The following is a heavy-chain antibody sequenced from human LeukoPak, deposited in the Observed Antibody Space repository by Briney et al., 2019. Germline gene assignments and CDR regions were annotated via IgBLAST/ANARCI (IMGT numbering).Heavy chain of an antibody. CDR2: ISGSGGST. CDR3: AKDITYYYGSGSYGGFDY. Sequence: GGSLRLSCAASGFTFSSYSMNWVRQAPGKGLEWVSAISGSGGSTYYADSVKGRFTISRDNSKNTLYLQMNSLRAEDTAVYYCAKDITYYYGSGSYGGFDYWGQGTLVTVSS. J-gene: IGHJ4*02. V-gene: IGHV3-23*01. CDR1: GFTFSSYS. D-gene: IGHD3-10*01.